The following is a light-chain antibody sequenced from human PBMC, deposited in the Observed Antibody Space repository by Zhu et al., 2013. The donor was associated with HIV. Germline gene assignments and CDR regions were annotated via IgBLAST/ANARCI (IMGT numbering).Light chain of an antibody. CDR1: QSVTSN. J-gene: IGKJ4*01. Sequence: IVLTQSPDTLSVSPGERATLSCRASQSVTSNLAWYQHKPGQVPRLLIFGASTRATGLPARFNGSGSGTEFALTISSLQSEDFAVYYCQQYFKWPPLTFGGGTKVEIK. V-gene: IGKV3-15*01. CDR3: QQYFKWPPLT. CDR2: GAS.